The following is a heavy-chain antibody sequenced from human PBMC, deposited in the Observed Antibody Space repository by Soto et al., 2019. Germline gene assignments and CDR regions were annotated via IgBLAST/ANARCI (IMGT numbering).Heavy chain of an antibody. J-gene: IGHJ3*02. CDR3: ARRDRVAVAGYDGFNI. Sequence: VASVKVSCKASGYTFTSYGISWVRQAPGQGLEWMGWISAYNGNTNYAQKLQGRVTMTTDTSISTAYLQWTSLKASDTAMYYCARRDRVAVAGYDGFNIWGQGTMVTVSS. CDR2: ISAYNGNT. CDR1: GYTFTSYG. V-gene: IGHV1-18*04. D-gene: IGHD6-19*01.